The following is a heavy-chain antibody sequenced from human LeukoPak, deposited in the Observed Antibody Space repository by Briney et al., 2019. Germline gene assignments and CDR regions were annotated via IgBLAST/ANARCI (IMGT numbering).Heavy chain of an antibody. CDR2: ISGSGGST. CDR1: GFTFSSYA. D-gene: IGHD2-2*01. J-gene: IGHJ4*02. V-gene: IGHV3-23*01. Sequence: GGSLRLSCAASGFTFSSYAMSWVRQAPGKGLEGVSAISGSGGSTYYGDSVKGRFTISRDNSKNTLYLQMNSLRAEDTAVYYCAKDPSPVPAAVNFDYWGQGTLATVSS. CDR3: AKDPSPVPAAVNFDY.